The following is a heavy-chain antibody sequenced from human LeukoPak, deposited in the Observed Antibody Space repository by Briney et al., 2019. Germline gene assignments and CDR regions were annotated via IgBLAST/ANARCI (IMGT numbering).Heavy chain of an antibody. J-gene: IGHJ4*02. V-gene: IGHV4-61*08. Sequence: SQTLSLTCTVSGDSISTGGYYWSWIRQPPGKGLEWIGYIYYSGSTNYNPSLKSRVTISVDTSKNQFSLKLSSVTAADTAVYYCARLSPYYFDYWGQGTLVTVSS. CDR1: GDSISTGGYY. CDR2: IYYSGST. CDR3: ARLSPYYFDY.